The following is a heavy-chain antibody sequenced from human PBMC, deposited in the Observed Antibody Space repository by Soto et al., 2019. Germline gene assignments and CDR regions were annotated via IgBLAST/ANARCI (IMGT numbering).Heavy chain of an antibody. D-gene: IGHD3-3*01. Sequence: GGSLRLSCAASGFTFSRNAMSWVRQAPGKGLDWVSAISGSGDSTYYTDSVKGRFTISSDYSKNTLNLQMNSLRAEDTAIYYCAKGPTMFGVVITFEYYYGLDVWGQGTTVTVSS. CDR3: AKGPTMFGVVITFEYYYGLDV. CDR1: GFTFSRNA. V-gene: IGHV3-23*01. CDR2: ISGSGDST. J-gene: IGHJ6*02.